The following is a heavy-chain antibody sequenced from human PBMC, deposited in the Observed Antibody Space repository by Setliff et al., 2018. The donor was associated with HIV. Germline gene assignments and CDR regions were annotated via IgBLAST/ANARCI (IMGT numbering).Heavy chain of an antibody. CDR3: VRVAGFSSSWFGF. V-gene: IGHV3-74*03. D-gene: IGHD6-13*01. J-gene: IGHJ5*01. CDR1: GFTFSNYW. CDR2: INSDGGIS. Sequence: GGSLRLSCAASGFTFSNYWMHWVRQAPGKGLEWVSRINSDGGISEHADAVKGRLTISRDNARNTLYLEMNSLRVEDTAVYYCVRVAGFSSSWFGFWGQGTLVTVSS.